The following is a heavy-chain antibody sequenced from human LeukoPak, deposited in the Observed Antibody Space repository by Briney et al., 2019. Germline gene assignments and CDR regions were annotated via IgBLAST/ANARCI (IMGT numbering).Heavy chain of an antibody. CDR3: ARDSASDFWSGTNWFDP. CDR1: GYTFTSYY. V-gene: IGHV1-46*01. J-gene: IGHJ5*02. D-gene: IGHD3-3*01. Sequence: ASVKVSCKASGYTFTSYYMHWVRQAPGQGLEWMGIINPSGGSTSYAQKFQGRVTMTRDTSTSTAYMELSSLRSEDTAVYYCARDSASDFWSGTNWFDPWGQGTLVTVSS. CDR2: INPSGGST.